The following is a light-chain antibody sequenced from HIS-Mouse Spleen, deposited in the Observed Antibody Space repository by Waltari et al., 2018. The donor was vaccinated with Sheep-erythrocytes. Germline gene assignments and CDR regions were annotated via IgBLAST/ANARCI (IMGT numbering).Light chain of an antibody. CDR2: DVS. CDR1: SSDVGGYNY. V-gene: IGLV2-11*01. Sequence: QSVLTQPPSVSEAPRQRVTISCSGTSSDVGGYNYVSWYQQHPGKAPKIMIYDVSKRPSGVPDRFSGSKSGNTASLTISGLQAEDEADYYCCSYAGSYTVVFGGGTKLTVL. J-gene: IGLJ2*01. CDR3: CSYAGSYTVV.